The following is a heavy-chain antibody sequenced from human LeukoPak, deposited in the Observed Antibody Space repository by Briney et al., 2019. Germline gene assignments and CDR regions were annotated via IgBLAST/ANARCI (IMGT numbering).Heavy chain of an antibody. D-gene: IGHD3-16*01. CDR1: GDSVSSYSAI. CDR2: AYYRSKWYI. J-gene: IGHJ6*02. Sequence: SQILSLSCAISGDSVSSYSAIWNWIRQSPPRGLEWLGRAYYRSKWYIEYAASVKSRITINPDTSKNQFSLQLNSVTPEDTAVYYCARGAFGGIKDGMDVWGQGTTVTVSS. V-gene: IGHV6-1*01. CDR3: ARGAFGGIKDGMDV.